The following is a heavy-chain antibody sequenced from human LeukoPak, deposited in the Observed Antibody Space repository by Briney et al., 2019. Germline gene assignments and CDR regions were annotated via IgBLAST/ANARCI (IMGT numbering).Heavy chain of an antibody. CDR2: IYSGGDT. CDR3: AREETYYYGSGSYSRRYYFDY. CDR1: GFTVSSNY. J-gene: IGHJ4*02. Sequence: PGGSLRLSCAASGFTVSSNYMSWVRQAPGKGLEWVSVIYSGGDTFYGDSVKGRFTIFRDNSKNTLYLQMNSLRAEDTAVYYCAREETYYYGSGSYSRRYYFDYWGQGTLVTVSS. D-gene: IGHD3-10*01. V-gene: IGHV3-53*01.